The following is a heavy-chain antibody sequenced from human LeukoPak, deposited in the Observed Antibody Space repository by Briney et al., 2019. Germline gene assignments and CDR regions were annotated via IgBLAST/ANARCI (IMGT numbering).Heavy chain of an antibody. CDR3: ARDVPVETSDAFDI. D-gene: IGHD5-24*01. CDR2: IYYSGRT. CDR1: GGSLSGYF. Sequence: PPETLSLTCAVSGGSLSGYFWSWIRQPPGKGLEWIGYIYYSGRTNYNPSLKGRATMSVDTSKNHFSLRLTSVTVADTAVYYCARDVPVETSDAFDIWGQGTMVTVSS. J-gene: IGHJ3*02. V-gene: IGHV4-59*01.